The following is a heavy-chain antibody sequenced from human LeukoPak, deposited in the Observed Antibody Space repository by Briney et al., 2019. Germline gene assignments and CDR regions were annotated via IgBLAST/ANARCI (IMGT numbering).Heavy chain of an antibody. J-gene: IGHJ4*02. D-gene: IGHD4-17*01. CDR1: GGSISSSSYY. CDR3: ARLGTTVTTDY. V-gene: IGHV4-39*01. Sequence: SETLSLTCTVSGGSISSSSYYWGWIRQPPGKGLEWIGSIYYRGSTYYNPSLKSRVTISVDTSKNQFSLKLSSVTAADTAAYYCARLGTTVTTDYWGQGTLVTVPS. CDR2: IYYRGST.